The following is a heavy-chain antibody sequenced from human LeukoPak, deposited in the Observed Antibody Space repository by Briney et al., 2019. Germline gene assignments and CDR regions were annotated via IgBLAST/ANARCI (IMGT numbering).Heavy chain of an antibody. CDR1: GFTFSSYA. CDR2: ISGSGGST. J-gene: IGHJ6*03. V-gene: IGHV3-23*01. CDR3: ATAGVSVRGVESYYYYYMDV. D-gene: IGHD3-10*01. Sequence: PGGSLRLSCAASGFTFSSYAMSWVRQAPGKGLEWVSAISGSGGSTYYADSVKGRFTISRDNSKNTLYLQMNSLRAEDTAVYYCATAGVSVRGVESYYYYYMDVWGKGTTVTISS.